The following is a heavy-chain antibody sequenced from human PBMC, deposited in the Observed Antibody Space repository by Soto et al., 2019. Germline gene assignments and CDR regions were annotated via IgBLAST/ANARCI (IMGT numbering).Heavy chain of an antibody. CDR2: LSYSHRI. V-gene: IGHV4-39*01. Sequence: PSETLSLTCPVSGGSINTDPYFWGWIRQPPGKGPEWMGSLSYSHRIHDNPSLTSRLTMSVDTSKSQFSLSLSSVTAADTAVYYCARHGGYDCSYPRYFDYWGQGSQVTVP. CDR3: ARHGGYDCSYPRYFDY. CDR1: GGSINTDPYF. J-gene: IGHJ4*02. D-gene: IGHD5-18*01.